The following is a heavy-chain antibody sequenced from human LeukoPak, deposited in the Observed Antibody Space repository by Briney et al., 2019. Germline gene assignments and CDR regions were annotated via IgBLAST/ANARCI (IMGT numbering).Heavy chain of an antibody. CDR2: INHSGST. CDR3: ARVDHLQQQLASDY. D-gene: IGHD6-13*01. V-gene: IGHV4-34*01. Sequence: SETLSLTCAVYGGSFSGYYWSWIRQPPGKGLEWIGEINHSGSTNYNPSLKSRVTISVDTSKNQFSLKLSSVTAADTAVYYCARVDHLQQQLASDYWGQGTLVTVSS. J-gene: IGHJ4*02. CDR1: GGSFSGYY.